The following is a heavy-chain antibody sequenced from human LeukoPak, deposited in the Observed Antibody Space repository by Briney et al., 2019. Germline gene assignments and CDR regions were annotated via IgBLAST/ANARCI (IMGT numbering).Heavy chain of an antibody. CDR3: ASVDY. CDR2: ISYDGNNK. J-gene: IGHJ4*02. V-gene: IGHV3-30*11. CDR1: GFTFISYA. Sequence: GGSLRLSCAPSGFTFISYALYWVCPALGKGIGCVAVISYDGNNKYYADSVKGRFTISRDNSKNTLYLQMISLRAEATAVYYCASVDYWGQGTLVTVSS.